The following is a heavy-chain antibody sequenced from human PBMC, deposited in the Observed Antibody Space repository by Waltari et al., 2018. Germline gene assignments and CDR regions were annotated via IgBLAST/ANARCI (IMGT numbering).Heavy chain of an antibody. Sequence: QGQLVESGGGVVQPGGSLTLSCVAARFAFGPYGRHWVRQAPGKRLEWVARIIYDGGDKYYADSVKGRFSISRDNSKKTVYLQLGNLGPEDTAVYFCAREERTSSFYYLDLWGQGTLVTVSS. V-gene: IGHV3-30*04. CDR3: AREERTSSFYYLDL. D-gene: IGHD3-9*01. CDR2: IIYDGGDK. CDR1: RFAFGPYG. J-gene: IGHJ4*02.